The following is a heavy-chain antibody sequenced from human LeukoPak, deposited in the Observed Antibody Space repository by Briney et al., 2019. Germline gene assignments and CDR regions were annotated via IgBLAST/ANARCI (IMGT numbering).Heavy chain of an antibody. V-gene: IGHV3-23*01. Sequence: GGSLTLSCAPSGSTFSSFAMSWVRQAPGEGLEWVSAISGSGGSTYYADSVKGRFTISRDNSKNTLYLQMNSLRADDTAVYYCAKGRYSSSWYNWFDSWGQGTLVTVSS. CDR2: ISGSGGST. CDR1: GSTFSSFA. D-gene: IGHD6-13*01. CDR3: AKGRYSSSWYNWFDS. J-gene: IGHJ5*01.